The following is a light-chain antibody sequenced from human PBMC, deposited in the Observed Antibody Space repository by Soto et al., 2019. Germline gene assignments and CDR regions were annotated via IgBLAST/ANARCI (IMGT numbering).Light chain of an antibody. J-gene: IGKJ1*01. V-gene: IGKV3-20*01. CDR3: QQYGSSRT. CDR2: GVS. CDR1: QSVSSSY. Sequence: EIVLTQSPGTLSLSPGERATLSCRASQSVSSSYLAWYQQKLGQAPRLLIYGVSSRATGIRDRFSGSGSGTDFTLTISRLEPEDFAVYYCQQYGSSRTFGQGTKVEIK.